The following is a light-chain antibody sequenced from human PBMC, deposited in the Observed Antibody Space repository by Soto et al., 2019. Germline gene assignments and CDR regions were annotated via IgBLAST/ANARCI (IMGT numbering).Light chain of an antibody. CDR1: HRVNTY. CDR3: QQYTNWPLT. Sequence: EILMTQSPATLSVSPGERATLSCRASHRVNTYLAWYQQRPGQAPRLLIYDASTRATGIPARFSGSGSGTEFTLTISSLQSEDFAVYYCQQYTNWPLTFGGGTKVEI. V-gene: IGKV3-15*01. J-gene: IGKJ4*01. CDR2: DAS.